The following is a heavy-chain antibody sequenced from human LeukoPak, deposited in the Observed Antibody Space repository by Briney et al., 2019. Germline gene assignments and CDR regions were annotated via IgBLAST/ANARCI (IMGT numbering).Heavy chain of an antibody. CDR1: GFTFNTYG. CDR3: ARDLSGYPDSSGWNDY. Sequence: GGSLRLSCAASGFTFNTYGMNWARQAPGKGLEWVSFISSSSSYIYYADSVKGRFTISRDNAKNSLYLQMNSLRAEDTAVYYCARDLSGYPDSSGWNDYWGQGTLVTVSS. V-gene: IGHV3-21*01. D-gene: IGHD3-22*01. CDR2: ISSSSSYI. J-gene: IGHJ4*02.